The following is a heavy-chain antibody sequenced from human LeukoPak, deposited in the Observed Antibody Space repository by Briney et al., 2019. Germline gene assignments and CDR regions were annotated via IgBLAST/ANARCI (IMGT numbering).Heavy chain of an antibody. Sequence: GGSLRLSCAASGFTFSTCAMGWVRQAPGKGLGWVSYISSSGSTIYYADSVKGRFTIARDNAKNSLYLQMNSLRAEDTAVYYCASGDYYYGMDVWGQGTTVTVSS. CDR3: ASGDYYYGMDV. CDR1: GFTFSTCA. CDR2: ISSSGSTI. V-gene: IGHV3-48*03. J-gene: IGHJ6*02. D-gene: IGHD3-10*01.